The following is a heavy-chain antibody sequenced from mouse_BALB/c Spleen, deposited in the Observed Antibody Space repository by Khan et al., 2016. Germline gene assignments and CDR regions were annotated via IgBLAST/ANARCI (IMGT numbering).Heavy chain of an antibody. CDR1: GFSLTSYG. D-gene: IGHD1-3*01. CDR2: IWAGGSI. Sequence: QVQLKQSGPGLVAPSQSLSITCTVSGFSLTSYGVHWVRQPPGKGLEWLGVIWAGGSINYNSALMSRLSISKDNSKSQVFLKMNSLQTDDTGMYYCARLEDIWGQGTTLTVSS. V-gene: IGHV2-9*02. CDR3: ARLEDI. J-gene: IGHJ2*01.